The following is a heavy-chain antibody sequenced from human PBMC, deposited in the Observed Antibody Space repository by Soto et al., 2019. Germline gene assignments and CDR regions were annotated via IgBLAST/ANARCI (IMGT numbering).Heavy chain of an antibody. V-gene: IGHV4-39*01. CDR1: GGSIRVSGYY. Sequence: PSETLSLTCTVSGGSIRVSGYYWGWIRQAPGKGLEWIGSTYYSGSTYYNPSLESRVTISVDTSKNHFSLELTSVTAADTAVYFCARQSGSGSYFGRWGQGTRVTV. J-gene: IGHJ4*02. CDR3: ARQSGSGSYFGR. CDR2: TYYSGST. D-gene: IGHD5-12*01.